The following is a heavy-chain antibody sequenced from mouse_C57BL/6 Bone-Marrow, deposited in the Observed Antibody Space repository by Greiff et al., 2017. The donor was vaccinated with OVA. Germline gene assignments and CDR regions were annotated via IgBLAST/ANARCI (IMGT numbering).Heavy chain of an antibody. V-gene: IGHV1-50*01. CDR1: GYTFTSYW. Sequence: VQLQQSGAELVKPGASVKLSCKASGYTFTSYWMQWVKQRPGQGLEWIGEIDPSDSYTNYNQKFKGKATLTVDTSSSTAYMQLSSLTSEDSAVYYCARGGFWYYGSTYAMDYWGQGTSVTVSS. D-gene: IGHD1-1*01. CDR3: ARGGFWYYGSTYAMDY. CDR2: IDPSDSYT. J-gene: IGHJ4*01.